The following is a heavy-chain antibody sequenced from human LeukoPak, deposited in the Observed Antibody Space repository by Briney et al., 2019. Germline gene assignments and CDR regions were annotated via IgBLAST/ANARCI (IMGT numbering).Heavy chain of an antibody. Sequence: GGSLRLSCAASGFTFSDHYMSWIRQAPGKGLEWVSYISSSGSTIYYADSVKGRFTISRDNSKNTLSLQMNSLRAEDTAVYYCAKEVATGSTGVFDYWGQGTLVTVSS. J-gene: IGHJ4*02. V-gene: IGHV3-11*01. CDR3: AKEVATGSTGVFDY. CDR2: ISSSGSTI. D-gene: IGHD1-7*01. CDR1: GFTFSDHY.